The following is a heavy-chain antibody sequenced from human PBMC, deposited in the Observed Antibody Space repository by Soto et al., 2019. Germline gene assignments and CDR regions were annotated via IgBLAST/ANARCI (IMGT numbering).Heavy chain of an antibody. V-gene: IGHV3-15*01. CDR3: TAEVSDSSRWCDN. Sequence: EVQLVESGGGLVKPGGSLRLSCAASGITFSSTWMSWVRQAPGKGLGWVGRIKSNGDVGTADYAPPVRGRFTISRDDSNTTLYLQKDSLRIEETAVYYWTAEVSDSSRWCDNWGQGTLVAVSS. D-gene: IGHD3-22*01. CDR2: IKSNGDVGTA. CDR1: GITFSSTW. J-gene: IGHJ4*02.